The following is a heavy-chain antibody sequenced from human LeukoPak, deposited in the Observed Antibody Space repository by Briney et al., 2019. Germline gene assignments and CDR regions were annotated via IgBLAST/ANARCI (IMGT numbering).Heavy chain of an antibody. V-gene: IGHV3-30*18. Sequence: GRSLRLSCAASGFTFSNYGMHWVRQAPGKGLEWVAVVSYDESDKYYADSVKGRFTISRDNSKNTLYLQMNSLRPEDTAVYYCAKGVVAATNAAYYGMDVWGQGTTVTVSS. CDR2: VSYDESDK. CDR1: GFTFSNYG. D-gene: IGHD2-15*01. CDR3: AKGVVAATNAAYYGMDV. J-gene: IGHJ6*02.